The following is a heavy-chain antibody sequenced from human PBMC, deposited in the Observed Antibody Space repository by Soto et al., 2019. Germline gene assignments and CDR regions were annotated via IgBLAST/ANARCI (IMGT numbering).Heavy chain of an antibody. J-gene: IGHJ3*02. V-gene: IGHV1-8*01. Sequence: ASVKVSCKASGYTFTSYDINWVRQATGQGLEWMGWMNPNSGNTGYAQKFQGRVTMTRNTSISTAYMELSSLRSEDTAVYYCARVCRGGSCYSDAFDIWGQGTVVTVSS. CDR2: MNPNSGNT. CDR1: GYTFTSYD. CDR3: ARVCRGGSCYSDAFDI. D-gene: IGHD2-15*01.